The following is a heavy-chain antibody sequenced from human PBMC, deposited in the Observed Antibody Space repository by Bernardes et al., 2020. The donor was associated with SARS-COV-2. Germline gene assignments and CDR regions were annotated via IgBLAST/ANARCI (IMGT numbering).Heavy chain of an antibody. V-gene: IGHV3-9*01. CDR3: AKDRVRRTQAYYGMDV. J-gene: IGHJ6*02. CDR1: GFTFDDYA. D-gene: IGHD3-10*01. CDR2: ISWNSGSI. Sequence: GGSLRLSCAASGFTFDDYAMHWVRQAPGKGLEWVSGISWNSGSIGYADSVKGRFTISRDNAKNSLYLQMNSLRAEDTALYYCAKDRVRRTQAYYGMDVWGQGTTVTVSS.